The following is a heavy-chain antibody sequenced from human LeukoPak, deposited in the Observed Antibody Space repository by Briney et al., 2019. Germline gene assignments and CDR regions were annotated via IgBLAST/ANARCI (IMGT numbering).Heavy chain of an antibody. CDR1: GFTFSSYA. Sequence: PGGSLRLSCAASGFTFSSYAMSWVRQAPGKGLEWVSAISINGATTYYADSVEGRFTISRDNSKNTLYLQMNSLRADDTAVYYCARDSSMLRGPLVIYYFDFWGQGTLVTVSS. V-gene: IGHV3-23*01. CDR3: ARDSSMLRGPLVIYYFDF. CDR2: ISINGATT. J-gene: IGHJ4*02. D-gene: IGHD3-10*01.